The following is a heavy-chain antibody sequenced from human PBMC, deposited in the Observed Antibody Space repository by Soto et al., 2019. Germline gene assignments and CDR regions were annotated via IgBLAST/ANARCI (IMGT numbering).Heavy chain of an antibody. CDR1: GFTFSSYA. V-gene: IGHV3-23*01. CDR2: ISGSGGST. Sequence: GGSLRLSCAASGFTFSSYAMSCVRQAPGKGLEWVSAISGSGGSTYYADSVKGRFTISRDNAKNSLSLQMNSLRAGDTAVYFCPRRQEVVFPFSDSWGQETQVTV. D-gene: IGHD1-1*01. CDR3: PRRQEVVFPFSDS. J-gene: IGHJ4*02.